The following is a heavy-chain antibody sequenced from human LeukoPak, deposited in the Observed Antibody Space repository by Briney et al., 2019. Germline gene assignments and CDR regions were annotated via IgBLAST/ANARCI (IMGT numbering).Heavy chain of an antibody. CDR1: GYSISSGYY. CDR3: ARDRYDYVWGSYRLSFAP. D-gene: IGHD3-16*02. V-gene: IGHV4-38-2*02. Sequence: SETLSLTCAVSGYSISSGYYWGWIRQPPGKGLEWIGSIYHSGSTYYNPSLKSRVTISVDTSRNQFSLKLSSVTAADTAVYYCARDRYDYVWGSYRLSFAPWGQGTLVTVSS. CDR2: IYHSGST. J-gene: IGHJ5*02.